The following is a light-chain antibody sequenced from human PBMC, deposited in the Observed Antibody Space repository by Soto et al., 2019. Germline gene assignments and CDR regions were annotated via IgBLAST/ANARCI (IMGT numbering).Light chain of an antibody. CDR1: QSVRSNY. V-gene: IGKV3-20*01. CDR3: QQYGSSPPVT. J-gene: IGKJ4*01. Sequence: EIVLTQSPGALSLSPGERATLSCRASQSVRSNYLAWYQQKPGRAPRLLIYGASSRATGIPDRFSGSGSGTDFTLTISRLEPEDFAVYYCQQYGSSPPVTFGGGTRVEIK. CDR2: GAS.